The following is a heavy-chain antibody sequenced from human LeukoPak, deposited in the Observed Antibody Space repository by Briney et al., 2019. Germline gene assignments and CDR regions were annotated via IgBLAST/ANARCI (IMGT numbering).Heavy chain of an antibody. Sequence: GGSLRLSCAASGFTFSNYWMHWVRQAPGEALMWVSRIKSDGSSTTYADSVKGRFTISRDNAKNSLFLHMNSLRTEDTAIYYCARGVSGTPGLADYWGQGTLATVSS. D-gene: IGHD1-7*01. CDR2: IKSDGSST. V-gene: IGHV3-74*01. CDR3: ARGVSGTPGLADY. J-gene: IGHJ4*02. CDR1: GFTFSNYW.